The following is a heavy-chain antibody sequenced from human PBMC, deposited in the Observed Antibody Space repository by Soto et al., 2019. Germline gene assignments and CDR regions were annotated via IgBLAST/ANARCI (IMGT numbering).Heavy chain of an antibody. CDR3: ARGRSDDYFDY. J-gene: IGHJ4*02. D-gene: IGHD2-15*01. CDR2: IKQDGSDK. CDR1: GFTFGGYY. Sequence: GGSLRLPCAASGFTFGGYYMTWVRQAPGRGLEWVANIKQDGSDKYYLGSLKGRFTISRDNAKNLLYLQMNGLRVEDTAVYYCARGRSDDYFDYWGQGTLVTVSS. V-gene: IGHV3-7*01.